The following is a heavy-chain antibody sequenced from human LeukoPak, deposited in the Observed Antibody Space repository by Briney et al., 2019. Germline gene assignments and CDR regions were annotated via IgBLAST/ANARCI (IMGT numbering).Heavy chain of an antibody. V-gene: IGHV3-48*01. Sequence: GGSLRLSCAASGFTFSSYSMNWVRQAPGKGLEWVSYISSSSSTIYYADSVKGRFTISRDNAKNSLYLQMNSLRAEDTAVYYCARDQRRWLRVTLFDHWGQGTLVTVSS. D-gene: IGHD5-12*01. J-gene: IGHJ4*02. CDR3: ARDQRRWLRVTLFDH. CDR1: GFTFSSYS. CDR2: ISSSSSTI.